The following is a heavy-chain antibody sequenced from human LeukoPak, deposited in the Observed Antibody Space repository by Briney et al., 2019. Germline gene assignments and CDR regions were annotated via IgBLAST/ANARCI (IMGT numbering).Heavy chain of an antibody. CDR3: ARQDVYSGYDIPLDY. CDR2: MNPNSGNT. J-gene: IGHJ4*02. CDR1: GYTFTGYY. V-gene: IGHV1-8*03. D-gene: IGHD5-12*01. Sequence: ASVKVSCKASGYTFTGYYMHWVRQAPGQGLEWMGWMNPNSGNTGYAQKFQGRVTITRNTSISTAYMELSSLRSEDTAVYYCARQDVYSGYDIPLDYWGQGTLVTVSS.